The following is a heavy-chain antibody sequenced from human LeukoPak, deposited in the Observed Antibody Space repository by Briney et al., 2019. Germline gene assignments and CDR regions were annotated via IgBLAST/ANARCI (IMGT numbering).Heavy chain of an antibody. D-gene: IGHD3-9*01. V-gene: IGHV3-48*03. J-gene: IGHJ3*02. Sequence: GGSLRLSCAASGFTFSSYEMNWVRQAPGKGLEWVSYISSSGSTIYYADSVKGRFTISRDNAKNSLYLQMNSLRAEDTAVYYCARGGTYYDVLTGYAGAFDIWGQGTMVTVSS. CDR3: ARGGTYYDVLTGYAGAFDI. CDR1: GFTFSSYE. CDR2: ISSSGSTI.